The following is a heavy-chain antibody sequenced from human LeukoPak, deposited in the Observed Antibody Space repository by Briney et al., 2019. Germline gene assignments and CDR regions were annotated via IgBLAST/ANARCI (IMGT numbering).Heavy chain of an antibody. Sequence: GAPVKVSCKASGYTFTSYYMHWVRQAPGQGLEWMGIINPSGGSTSYAQKFQGRVTMTRDTSTSTVYMELSSLRSEDTAVYYCARGYYYDSSGYYPPFDYWGQGTLVTVSS. J-gene: IGHJ4*02. D-gene: IGHD3-22*01. CDR3: ARGYYYDSSGYYPPFDY. CDR2: INPSGGST. V-gene: IGHV1-46*01. CDR1: GYTFTSYY.